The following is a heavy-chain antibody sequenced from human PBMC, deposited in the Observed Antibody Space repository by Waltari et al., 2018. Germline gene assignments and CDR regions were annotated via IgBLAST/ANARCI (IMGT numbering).Heavy chain of an antibody. V-gene: IGHV3-21*01. CDR2: ISSSSSYI. CDR1: GFTFGSYG. Sequence: EVQLVESGGGLVKPGGSLRPSGAPPGFTFGSYGMNWVRTAPGKGLEWVSSISSSSSYIYYADSVKGRFTISRDNAKNSLYLQMNSLRAEDTAVYYCARDGLSGGSYTYFDYWGQGTLVTVSS. J-gene: IGHJ4*02. D-gene: IGHD2-15*01. CDR3: ARDGLSGGSYTYFDY.